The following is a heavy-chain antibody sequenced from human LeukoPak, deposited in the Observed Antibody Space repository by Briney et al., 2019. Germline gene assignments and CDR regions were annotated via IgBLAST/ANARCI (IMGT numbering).Heavy chain of an antibody. D-gene: IGHD5-18*01. CDR2: ISDDGNKK. J-gene: IGHJ4*02. CDR1: GFTFRSYG. CDR3: AKDNKRYSYDY. Sequence: RSLRLSCAASGFTFRSYGMHWVRQAPGKGLEWVAVISDDGNKKYYADSVKGRFTISRDSSKNTLYLQMNSLRVEDTAVYYCAKDNKRYSYDYWGQGTLVTVSS. V-gene: IGHV3-30*18.